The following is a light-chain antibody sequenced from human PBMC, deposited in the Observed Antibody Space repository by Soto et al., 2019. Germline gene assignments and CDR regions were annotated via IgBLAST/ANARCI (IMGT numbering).Light chain of an antibody. CDR1: RSNIGNNY. V-gene: IGLV1-51*01. Sequence: HSVLTQPPSVSAAPGQKVTLSCSWSRSNIGNNYVSWYQQLPGTAPKLLIYDNNKRPSGIPDRFSGSKSGTSATLGITGLQTGDEADYYCGTWDSSLSAVVFGGGTKVTV. J-gene: IGLJ2*01. CDR2: DNN. CDR3: GTWDSSLSAVV.